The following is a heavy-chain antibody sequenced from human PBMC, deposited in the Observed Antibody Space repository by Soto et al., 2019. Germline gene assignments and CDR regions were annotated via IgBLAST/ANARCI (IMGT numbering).Heavy chain of an antibody. V-gene: IGHV1-46*03. CDR1: GYTFTSYY. CDR3: ARGTGTPDVRLTLGY. D-gene: IGHD1-7*01. J-gene: IGHJ4*02. Sequence: ASVKVSCKASGYTFTSYYMHWVRQAPGQGLEWMGIINPSGGSTSYAQEFQGRVTMTRDTSTSTAYMELSSLRSEDTAVYYCARGTGTPDVRLTLGYWGQGTLVTVSS. CDR2: INPSGGST.